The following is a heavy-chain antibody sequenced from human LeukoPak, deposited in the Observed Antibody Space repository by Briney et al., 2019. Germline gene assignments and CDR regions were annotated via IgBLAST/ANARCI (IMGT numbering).Heavy chain of an antibody. D-gene: IGHD3-22*01. J-gene: IGHJ3*02. Sequence: SETLSLTCTVSGGSISGYYWSWIRQPPGKGLEWIGFIHDSGNTYYNASLRSRVSISVDTSKNQLSLNLRSVAAADTAVYYCARGRIYYDSTGYLIWGQGTMVTVSS. CDR1: GGSISGYY. CDR2: IHDSGNT. CDR3: ARGRIYYDSTGYLI. V-gene: IGHV4-59*01.